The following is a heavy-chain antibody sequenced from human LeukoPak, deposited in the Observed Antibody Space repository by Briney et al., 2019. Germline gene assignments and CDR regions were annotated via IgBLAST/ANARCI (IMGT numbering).Heavy chain of an antibody. Sequence: ASVKVSCKASGYTFTGYYIHWVRQAPGQGLEWMGWINPDDGVSKSAQKFQGRVTMTRDKSINTVYMELSGLTSDDTALYYCARGPNHYYYMDFWGKGTTVSASS. CDR2: INPDDGVS. V-gene: IGHV1-2*02. J-gene: IGHJ6*03. CDR1: GYTFTGYY. CDR3: ARGPNHYYYMDF. D-gene: IGHD2-8*01.